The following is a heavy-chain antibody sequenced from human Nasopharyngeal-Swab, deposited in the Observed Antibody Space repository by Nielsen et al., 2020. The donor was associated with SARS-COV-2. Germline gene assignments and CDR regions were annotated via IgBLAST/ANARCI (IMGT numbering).Heavy chain of an antibody. J-gene: IGHJ4*02. Sequence: WVRRAPGQGLEWMGWINAGNGNTKYSEKFQDRVTITRDTSASTVYMELSSLRSEDTAVYYCARPPIQQAYYYGSGSHYFPYWGQGTLVTVSS. CDR2: INAGNGNT. D-gene: IGHD3-10*01. V-gene: IGHV1-3*01. CDR3: ARPPIQQAYYYGSGSHYFPY.